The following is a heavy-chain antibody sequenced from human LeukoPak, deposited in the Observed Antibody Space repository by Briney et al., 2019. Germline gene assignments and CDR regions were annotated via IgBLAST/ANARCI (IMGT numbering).Heavy chain of an antibody. D-gene: IGHD3-22*01. CDR1: AFIFSGHW. CDR2: IQQDGSEK. Sequence: GGSLRLSCEGSAFIFSGHWMSWARQAPGKGLEWVANIQQDGSEKYYVDSVKGRLTISRDNAKNSLYLQMNSLRAEDTAVYYCAREAYYDSSGYDYWGQGTLVTVSS. V-gene: IGHV3-7*01. J-gene: IGHJ4*02. CDR3: AREAYYDSSGYDY.